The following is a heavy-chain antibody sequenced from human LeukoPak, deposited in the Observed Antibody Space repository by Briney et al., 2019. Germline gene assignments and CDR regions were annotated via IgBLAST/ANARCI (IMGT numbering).Heavy chain of an antibody. CDR3: ARGWDLKS. J-gene: IGHJ5*02. Sequence: SETLSLTCTVSGGSISSSSYYWGWIRQPPGKGLEWIGSIYYSGSTYYNPSLKSRVTISVDTSKNHFSLQLNSVTPEDTAVYYCARGWDLKSWGQGTLVTVSS. CDR1: GGSISSSSYY. CDR2: IYYSGST. D-gene: IGHD1-26*01. V-gene: IGHV4-39*02.